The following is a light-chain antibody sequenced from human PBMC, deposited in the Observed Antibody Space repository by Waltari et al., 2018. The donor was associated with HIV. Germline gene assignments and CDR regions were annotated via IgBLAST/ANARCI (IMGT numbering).Light chain of an antibody. CDR3: QQAISFPHT. J-gene: IGKJ4*01. V-gene: IGKV1-12*01. CDR2: AAS. Sequence: DVQMAQSPSSVSASVGDRVTITCRASQGIKTWLAWYQHKPDEAPTLLIYAASRLQSGVPARFNGSGSGLDFTLSITKFQPEDSATYYGQQAISFPHTFGGGTRVDI. CDR1: QGIKTW.